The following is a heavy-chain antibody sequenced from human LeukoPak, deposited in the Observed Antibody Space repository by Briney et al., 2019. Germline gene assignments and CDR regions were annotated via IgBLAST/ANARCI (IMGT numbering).Heavy chain of an antibody. Sequence: GGSLRLSCAASGFTFSDHYMSWIRQAPGKGLEWVSYISHTGSTIQYADSVRGRFTLSRDNARSSLYLQMNSLGAEDTAVYYCARAYISGLIDYWGQGTLVTVSS. CDR1: GFTFSDHY. V-gene: IGHV3-11*01. CDR3: ARAYISGLIDY. CDR2: ISHTGSTI. D-gene: IGHD6-19*01. J-gene: IGHJ4*02.